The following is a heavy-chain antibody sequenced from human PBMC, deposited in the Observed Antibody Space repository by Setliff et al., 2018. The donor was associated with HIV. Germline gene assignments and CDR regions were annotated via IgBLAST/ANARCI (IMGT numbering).Heavy chain of an antibody. CDR1: GGSFSEYY. CDR3: ARGATLLHGNSDRWEYFYMDV. J-gene: IGHJ6*03. V-gene: IGHV4-34*01. CDR2: INHSGST. D-gene: IGHD1-26*01. Sequence: SETLSLTCAVYGGSFSEYYWSWFRQSPGKGLEWIGEINHSGSTHYNPPLKSRATISVDTSKNQFSLRLNSVAAADTAVYYCARGATLLHGNSDRWEYFYMDVWGKGTTVTVSS.